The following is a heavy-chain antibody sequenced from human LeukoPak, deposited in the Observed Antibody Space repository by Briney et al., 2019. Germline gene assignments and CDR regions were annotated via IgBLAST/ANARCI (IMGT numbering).Heavy chain of an antibody. CDR2: ISSNSNYI. CDR1: EFPFSTYP. D-gene: IGHD2-2*01. CDR3: AKDQGQAVVPRRFDN. Sequence: AGGSLTLSCRLSEFPFSTYPMNWVRHSPGRGLEWLSSISSNSNYIYYADSVKGRFTISRDNAKNTLYLQMNSLRAEDTAVYYCAKDQGQAVVPRRFDNWGQGTLVTVSS. J-gene: IGHJ4*02. V-gene: IGHV3-21*04.